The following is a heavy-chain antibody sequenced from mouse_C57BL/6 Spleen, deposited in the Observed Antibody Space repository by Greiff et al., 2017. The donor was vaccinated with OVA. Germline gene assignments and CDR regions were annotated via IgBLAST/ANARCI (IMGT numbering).Heavy chain of an antibody. CDR1: GFTFSDYG. CDR2: ISSGSSTI. D-gene: IGHD2-4*01. Sequence: EVQGVESGGGLVKPGGSLTLSCAASGFTFSDYGMHWVRQAPEKGLAWVAYISSGSSTIYYADTVKGRFTISRDNAKNTLFLLMTSLRSEDTAMYYCARRYDYGYYAMDDWGQGTSVTVSS. J-gene: IGHJ4*01. CDR3: ARRYDYGYYAMDD. V-gene: IGHV5-17*01.